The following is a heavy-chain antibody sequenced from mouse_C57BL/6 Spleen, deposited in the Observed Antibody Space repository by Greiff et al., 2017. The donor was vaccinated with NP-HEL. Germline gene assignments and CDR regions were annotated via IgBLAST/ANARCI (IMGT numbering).Heavy chain of an antibody. D-gene: IGHD1-1*01. CDR3: TRWATVGYFDY. Sequence: LVESGAELVRPGASVTLSCKASGYTFTDYEMHWVKQTPVHGLEWIGAIDPETGGTAYNQKFKGKAILTADKSSSTAYMELRSLTSEDSAVYYCTRWATVGYFDYWGQGTTLTVSS. J-gene: IGHJ2*01. CDR1: GYTFTDYE. V-gene: IGHV1-15*01. CDR2: IDPETGGT.